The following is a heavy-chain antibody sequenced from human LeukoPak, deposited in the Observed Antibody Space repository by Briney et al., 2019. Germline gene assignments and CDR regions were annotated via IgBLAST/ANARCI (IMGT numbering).Heavy chain of an antibody. J-gene: IGHJ4*02. CDR3: ARGRLGWSGNPKFFNY. V-gene: IGHV3-21*01. Sequence: PGGSLRLSCAASGFTFSSYSMNWVRQAPGKGLEWVSSISSSSSYIYYADSVKGRFTISRDNAKNSLYLQMNSLRAEDTAVYYCARGRLGWSGNPKFFNYWGQGTLVTVSS. D-gene: IGHD3-3*01. CDR2: ISSSSSYI. CDR1: GFTFSSYS.